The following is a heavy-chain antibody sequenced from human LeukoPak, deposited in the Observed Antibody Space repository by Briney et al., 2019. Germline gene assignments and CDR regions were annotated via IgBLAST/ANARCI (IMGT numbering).Heavy chain of an antibody. CDR2: ISPTGGAV. CDR3: AKDILAAGLFFDY. D-gene: IGHD6-13*01. CDR1: GFTFRDYY. V-gene: IGHV3-11*01. J-gene: IGHJ4*02. Sequence: PGGSLRLSCAASGFTFRDYYMGWIRQAPGKGLEWVSYISPTGGAVYYADSVKGRSTISRDNGQNSLYLQMNGLRAEDTALCYCAKDILAAGLFFDYWGQGTLVTVSS.